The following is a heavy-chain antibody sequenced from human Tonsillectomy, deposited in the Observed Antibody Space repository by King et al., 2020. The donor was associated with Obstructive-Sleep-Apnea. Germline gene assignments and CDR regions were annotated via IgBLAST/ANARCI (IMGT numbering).Heavy chain of an antibody. CDR2: INPNSGGT. V-gene: IGHV1-2*04. J-gene: IGHJ6*02. CDR1: GYTFTGYY. D-gene: IGHD2-2*01. Sequence: VQLVESGAEVKKPGASVKVSCKASGYTFTGYYMHWVRQAPGQGLEWMGWINPNSGGTNYAQKFQGWVTMTRDTSISTAYMEVSRLGSDDTAVYYGARDFLGCSSTSCHPRYYYYGMDVWGQGTTVTVSS. CDR3: ARDFLGCSSTSCHPRYYYYGMDV.